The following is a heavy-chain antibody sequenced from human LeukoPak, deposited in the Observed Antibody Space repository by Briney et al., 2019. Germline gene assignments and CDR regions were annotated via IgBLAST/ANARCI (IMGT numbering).Heavy chain of an antibody. CDR2: ISGSGGTT. V-gene: IGHV3-23*01. D-gene: IGHD4/OR15-4a*01. CDR3: ARDLLTYGDHRGDY. CDR1: GFTFSISA. Sequence: GGSLRLSCAASGFTFSISAMNWVRQAPGKGLEWVSAISGSGGTTFYADSVKGRFTISRDNAKNSLYLQMSSLRAEDTAVYYCARDLLTYGDHRGDYWGQGTLVTVSS. J-gene: IGHJ4*02.